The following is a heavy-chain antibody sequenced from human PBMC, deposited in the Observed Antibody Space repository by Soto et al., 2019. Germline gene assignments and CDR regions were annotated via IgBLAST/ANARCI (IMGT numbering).Heavy chain of an antibody. CDR1: GGTFSSYT. J-gene: IGHJ6*02. D-gene: IGHD1-20*01. V-gene: IGHV1-69*08. CDR3: ARDPRITGTTRGGYYYGMDV. Sequence: QVQLVQSGAEVKKPGSSVKVSCKASGGTFSSYTISWVRQAPGQGLEWMGRIIPILGIANYAQKFQGRVTITADKSTSTAYMELSSLRSEDTAVYYCARDPRITGTTRGGYYYGMDVWGQGTTVTVSS. CDR2: IIPILGIA.